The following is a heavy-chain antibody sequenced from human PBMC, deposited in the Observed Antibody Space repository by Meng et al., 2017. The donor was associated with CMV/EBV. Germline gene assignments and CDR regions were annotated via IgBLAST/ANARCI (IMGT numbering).Heavy chain of an antibody. Sequence: GESLKISCAASGFTLSSYAMSWVRQAPGKGLEWVSAISGSGGSTYYADSVKGRFTISRDNSKNTLYLQMNSLRAEDTAVYYCAKWGNDFWSGYYPEHYFDYWGQGTLVTVSS. CDR2: ISGSGGST. D-gene: IGHD3-3*01. CDR3: AKWGNDFWSGYYPEHYFDY. J-gene: IGHJ4*02. V-gene: IGHV3-23*01. CDR1: GFTLSSYA.